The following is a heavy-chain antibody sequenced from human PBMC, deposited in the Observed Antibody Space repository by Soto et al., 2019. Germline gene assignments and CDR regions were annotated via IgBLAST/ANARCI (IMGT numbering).Heavy chain of an antibody. CDR2: IIPIFGTA. V-gene: IGHV1-69*13. D-gene: IGHD1-7*01. CDR1: GGTFSSYA. Sequence: SVKVSCKASGGTFSSYAISWVRQAPGQGLEWMGGIIPIFGTANYAQKFQGRVTITADESTSTAYMELSSLRSEDTAVYYCARVSGGSTAPRNYYYYYYGMDVWGQGTTVTVSS. CDR3: ARVSGGSTAPRNYYYYYYGMDV. J-gene: IGHJ6*02.